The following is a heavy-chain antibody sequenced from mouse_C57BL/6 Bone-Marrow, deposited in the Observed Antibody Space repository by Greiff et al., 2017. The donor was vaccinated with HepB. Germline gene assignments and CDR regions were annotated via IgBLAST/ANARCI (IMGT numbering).Heavy chain of an antibody. V-gene: IGHV3-6*01. J-gene: IGHJ3*01. CDR1: GYSITSGYY. CDR3: ASRQLRPFAY. CDR2: ISYDGSN. D-gene: IGHD3-2*02. Sequence: VQLKESGPGLVKPSQSLSLTCSVTGYSITSGYYWNWIRQFPGNKLEWMGYISYDGSNNYNPSLKNRISITRDTSKNQFFLKLNSVTTEDTATYYCASRQLRPFAYWGQGTLVTVSA.